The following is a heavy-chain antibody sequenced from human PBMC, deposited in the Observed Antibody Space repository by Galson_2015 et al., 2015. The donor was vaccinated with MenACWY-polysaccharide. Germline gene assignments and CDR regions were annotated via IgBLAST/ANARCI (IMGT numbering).Heavy chain of an antibody. CDR1: GFTFKNYW. CDR2: IKKDGSEK. V-gene: IGHV3-7*01. J-gene: IGHJ6*02. Sequence: SLRLSCAASGFTFKNYWMSWVRQAPGKGLEWVANIKKDGSEKHCVDSVEGRFTISRDNGRSSLYLQMNGLRVEDTAVYYCARGHYGMDVWGQGTTVTVS. CDR3: ARGHYGMDV.